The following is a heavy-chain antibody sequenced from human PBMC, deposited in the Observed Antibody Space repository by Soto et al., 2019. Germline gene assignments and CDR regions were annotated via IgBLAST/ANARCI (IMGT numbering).Heavy chain of an antibody. J-gene: IGHJ4*02. CDR3: ARDSSITPRPLDY. CDR1: EFTFGDYY. Sequence: GGSLRLSFAASEFTFGDYYMSGIRQAPGKGLEWVSYISSTGSYAKYADSVKGRFTISRDNAKNSLYLQMNSLRAEDTAVYYCARDSSITPRPLDYWGQGTQVTVSS. CDR2: ISSTGSYA. D-gene: IGHD6-6*01. V-gene: IGHV3-11*06.